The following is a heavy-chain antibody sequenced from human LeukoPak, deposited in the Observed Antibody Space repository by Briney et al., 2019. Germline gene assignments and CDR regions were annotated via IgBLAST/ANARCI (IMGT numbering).Heavy chain of an antibody. Sequence: PGGSLRLSCAASGFTFSNAWMSWVRQAPGKGLEWVGRIKSKTDGGTTDYAAPVKGRFTISRDDSKNTLYLQINSLKTEDTAVYYCTTAPCSSTSCHKNYWGQGTLVTVSS. CDR3: TTAPCSSTSCHKNY. D-gene: IGHD2-2*02. CDR2: IKSKTDGGTT. J-gene: IGHJ4*02. CDR1: GFTFSNAW. V-gene: IGHV3-15*01.